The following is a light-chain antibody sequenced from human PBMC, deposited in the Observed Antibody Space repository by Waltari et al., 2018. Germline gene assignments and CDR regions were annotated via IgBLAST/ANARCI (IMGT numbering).Light chain of an antibody. V-gene: IGKV3D-15*01. J-gene: IGKJ2*01. CDR1: ESVGTD. CDR2: YAN. CDR3: QQSRQWPRRT. Sequence: EIVMTQSPVTMFVSPGEGVTLSCTASESVGTDVAWYRHKPGQPPRLRIYYANARATGVPARISGSGSGTDFTLTISSLEPEDFAFYYCQQSRQWPRRTFGQGTKLEI.